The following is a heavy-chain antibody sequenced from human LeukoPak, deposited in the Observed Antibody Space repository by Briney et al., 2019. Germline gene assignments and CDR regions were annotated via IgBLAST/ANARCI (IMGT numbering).Heavy chain of an antibody. Sequence: ASVKLSCKASGYTFTSYDINWVRQATGQGLEWMGWMNPNSGNTGYAQKFQGRVTITRNTSISTAYMELSSLRSEDTAVYYCARLLRYFDWFDYYYYMDVWGKGTTVTVSS. CDR3: ARLLRYFDWFDYYYYMDV. CDR1: GYTFTSYD. D-gene: IGHD3-9*01. J-gene: IGHJ6*03. V-gene: IGHV1-8*03. CDR2: MNPNSGNT.